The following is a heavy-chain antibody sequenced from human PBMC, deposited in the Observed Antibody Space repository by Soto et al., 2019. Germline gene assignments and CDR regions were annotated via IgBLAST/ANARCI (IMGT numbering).Heavy chain of an antibody. Sequence: EVQVLESGGGLVQPGGSLRLSCAASGFTFSSYAMNWVRQAPGKGLEWVSGISGSGASTHYADSVKGRFTISRDNSKNTVYLEMGSLRADDTAIYYCAKDLDYSSSSEMDYYYGMDVWGQGTTVTVSS. CDR1: GFTFSSYA. CDR3: AKDLDYSSSSEMDYYYGMDV. CDR2: ISGSGAST. J-gene: IGHJ6*02. V-gene: IGHV3-23*01. D-gene: IGHD6-6*01.